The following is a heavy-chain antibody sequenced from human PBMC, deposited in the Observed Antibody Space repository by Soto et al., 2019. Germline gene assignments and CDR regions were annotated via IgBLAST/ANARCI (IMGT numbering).Heavy chain of an antibody. D-gene: IGHD2-15*01. CDR2: IHPGGQTI. Sequence: GGSLRLSCAASGFTFSSSEMYWVRQAPEKGLEWISYIHPGGQTIFYAESVKGRFTISRDNAKHSVYLQMNSLRAEDTAVYYCARRGSRWGRGTKVTVSS. V-gene: IGHV3-48*03. CDR1: GFTFSSSE. CDR3: ARRGSR. J-gene: IGHJ3*01.